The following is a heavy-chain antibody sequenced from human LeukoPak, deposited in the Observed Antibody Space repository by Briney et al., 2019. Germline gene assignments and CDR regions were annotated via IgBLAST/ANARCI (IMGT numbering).Heavy chain of an antibody. J-gene: IGHJ4*02. D-gene: IGHD2-21*01. V-gene: IGHV4-34*01. CDR2: IKHSGIR. CDR3: ATYIGDTYRYFDY. CDR1: GGSFSGHY. Sequence: SETLSLTCAVYGGSFSGHYWNWIRQPPGKGLEWIGEIKHSGIRNYNPSLKSRVTISVDTSKNQFSLKLNSVTAADRAVYYCATYIGDTYRYFDYWGQGALVTVSS.